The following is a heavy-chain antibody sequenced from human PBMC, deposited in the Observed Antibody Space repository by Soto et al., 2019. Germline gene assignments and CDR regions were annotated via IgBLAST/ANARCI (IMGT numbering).Heavy chain of an antibody. D-gene: IGHD2-8*02. CDR1: GGSISSSSYY. CDR2: IYYSGST. V-gene: IGHV4-61*01. CDR3: ARGVLAYYYGMDV. J-gene: IGHJ6*02. Sequence: TSETLSLTCTVSGGSISSSSYYWSWIRQPPGKGLEWIGYIYYSGSTNYNPSLKSRVTISVDTSKNQFSLKLSSVTAADTAVYYCARGVLAYYYGMDVWGQGTTVTVSS.